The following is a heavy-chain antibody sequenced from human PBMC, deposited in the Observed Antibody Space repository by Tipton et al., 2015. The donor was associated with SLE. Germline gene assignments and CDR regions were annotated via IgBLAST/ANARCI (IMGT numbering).Heavy chain of an antibody. V-gene: IGHV3-30*02. CDR2: IRYDGSNK. CDR3: ASKPGRITMVQEDY. Sequence: GSLRLSCAASGFTFSSYGMHWVRQAPGKGLEWVAFIRYDGSNKYYADSVKGRFTISRDNSKNTLYLQMNSLRAEDTAVYYCASKPGRITMVQEDYWGQGTLVTVSS. D-gene: IGHD3-10*01. J-gene: IGHJ4*02. CDR1: GFTFSSYG.